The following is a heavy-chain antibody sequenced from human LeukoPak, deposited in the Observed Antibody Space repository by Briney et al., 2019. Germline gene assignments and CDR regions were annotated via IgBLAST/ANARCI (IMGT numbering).Heavy chain of an antibody. CDR1: GFTFSSYS. D-gene: IGHD3-10*01. V-gene: IGHV3-21*01. CDR2: ISSSSSYI. J-gene: IGHJ4*02. Sequence: PGGSLRLSCAASGFTFSSYSMNWVRQAPGKGLEGVSSISSSSSYIYYADSVKGRFTISRDNAKNSLYLKMNSLSAEDTAVYYCARDLGSGSYNYWGQGTLVTVSS. CDR3: ARDLGSGSYNY.